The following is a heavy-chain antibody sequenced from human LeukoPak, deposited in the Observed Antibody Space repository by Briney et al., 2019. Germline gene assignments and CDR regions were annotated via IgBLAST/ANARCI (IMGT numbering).Heavy chain of an antibody. CDR2: IYNDANT. CDR1: GFTVSTNH. V-gene: IGHV3-53*01. CDR3: ARDREVVTAKAQMDV. D-gene: IGHD2-21*02. Sequence: GGSLRLSCAVSGFTVSTNHMSWVRQAPGKGLEWVSVIYNDANTYYTDSVKGRFTISRDNSKNTVFLQMNSLRAEDTAVYYCARDREVVTAKAQMDVWGKGTTVTVSS. J-gene: IGHJ6*04.